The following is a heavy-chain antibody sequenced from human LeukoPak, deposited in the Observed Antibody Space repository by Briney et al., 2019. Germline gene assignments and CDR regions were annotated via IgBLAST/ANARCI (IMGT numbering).Heavy chain of an antibody. Sequence: PGGSLRLSCAASGFTFSSYAMSWVRQAPGKGLEWIGSIYYSGSTYYNPSLKSRVTISVDTSKNQFSLKLSSVTAADTAVYYCARRLLSPLEGVSGSYFPFDYWGQGTLVTVSS. CDR1: GFTFSSYA. CDR3: ARRLLSPLEGVSGSYFPFDY. D-gene: IGHD1-26*01. V-gene: IGHV4-38-2*01. CDR2: IYYSGST. J-gene: IGHJ4*02.